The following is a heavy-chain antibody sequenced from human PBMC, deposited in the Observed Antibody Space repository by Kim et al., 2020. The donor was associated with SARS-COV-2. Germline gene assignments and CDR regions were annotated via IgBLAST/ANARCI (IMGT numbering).Heavy chain of an antibody. J-gene: IGHJ4*02. V-gene: IGHV4-34*01. CDR3: AREGDYGDYFDY. D-gene: IGHD4-17*01. Sequence: SYNPPLKSRVTISVDTSKNQFSLKLSSVTAADTAVYYCAREGDYGDYFDYWGQGTLVTVSS.